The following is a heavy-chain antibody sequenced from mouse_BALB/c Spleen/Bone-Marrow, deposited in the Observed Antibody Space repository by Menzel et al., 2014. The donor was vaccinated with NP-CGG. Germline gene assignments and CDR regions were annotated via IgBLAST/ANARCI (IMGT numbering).Heavy chain of an antibody. CDR1: GYTFTSYW. V-gene: IGHV1S81*02. D-gene: IGHD1-1*01. Sequence: GAELVKPGASVKLSCKASGYTFTSYWMHWVKQRPGQGLEWIGEIDPSNGRTNYNEKFKNKATLTVDKSSSTAYMQLSSLTSEDSAVYYCARSTTVVVRYWYFDVWGAGTTVTVSS. CDR3: ARSTTVVVRYWYFDV. CDR2: IDPSNGRT. J-gene: IGHJ1*01.